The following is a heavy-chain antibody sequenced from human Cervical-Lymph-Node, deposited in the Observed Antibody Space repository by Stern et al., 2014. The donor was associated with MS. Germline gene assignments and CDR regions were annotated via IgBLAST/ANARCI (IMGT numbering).Heavy chain of an antibody. J-gene: IGHJ5*02. Sequence: QMQLQESGPGLVKPSETLSLTCTVSGGSSNNYYWSWIRQPPGKGLEWIGYIYQDGSTKYNPSLKSRVTISLHTSKKQFSLRLTSVTAADTAVYYCARVDDCSGGTCFSTSWFDPWGQGTLVTVSS. CDR1: GGSSNNYY. CDR3: ARVDDCSGGTCFSTSWFDP. V-gene: IGHV4-59*01. CDR2: IYQDGST. D-gene: IGHD2-15*01.